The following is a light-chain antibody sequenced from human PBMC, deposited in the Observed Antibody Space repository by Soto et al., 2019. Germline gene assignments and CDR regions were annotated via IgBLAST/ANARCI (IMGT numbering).Light chain of an antibody. Sequence: EIVLTQSPATLSLSPGERATLSCRASQTVGSYLAWFRQTPGQAPRLLIYDTSIRATGIPARFSGSGSGTDFTLTISSLQSEDFAVYSCQQYNNWPPVTFGHRTKVDIK. CDR2: DTS. CDR1: QTVGSY. J-gene: IGKJ3*01. CDR3: QQYNNWPPVT. V-gene: IGKV3-11*01.